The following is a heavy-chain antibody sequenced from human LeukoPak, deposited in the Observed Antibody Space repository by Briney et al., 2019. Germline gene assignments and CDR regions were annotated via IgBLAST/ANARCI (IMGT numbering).Heavy chain of an antibody. CDR3: AILTAAINYFDS. CDR1: GYTFTSYG. Sequence: ASVKVSFKASGYTFTSYGISWVRQAPGQGLEWMGWISAYNGNTNYAQKLQGRVTMTTDTSTSTAYMELRSLRSDDTAVYYCAILTAAINYFDSWGQGTLVTVSS. J-gene: IGHJ4*02. V-gene: IGHV1-18*01. D-gene: IGHD6-25*01. CDR2: ISAYNGNT.